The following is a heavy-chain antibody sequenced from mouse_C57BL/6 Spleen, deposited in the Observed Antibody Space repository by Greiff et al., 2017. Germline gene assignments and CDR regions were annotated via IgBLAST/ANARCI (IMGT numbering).Heavy chain of an antibody. Sequence: VQLQQPGAELVKPGASVKLSCTASGYTFTSYWMHWVKQRPGQGLEWIGMIHPNSGSTNYNEKFKSKATLTVDKSSSTAYMQLSSLTSEDSAVYYCARRGYDENYFDYWGQGTTLTVSS. D-gene: IGHD2-2*01. J-gene: IGHJ2*01. CDR2: IHPNSGST. V-gene: IGHV1-64*01. CDR1: GYTFTSYW. CDR3: ARRGYDENYFDY.